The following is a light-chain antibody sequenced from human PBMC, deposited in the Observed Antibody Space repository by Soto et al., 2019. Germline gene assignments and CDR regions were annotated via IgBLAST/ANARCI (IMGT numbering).Light chain of an antibody. CDR3: QQYGKSPRT. V-gene: IGKV3-20*01. J-gene: IGKJ1*01. CDR2: GAS. CDR1: QSLSSTH. Sequence: EILLTQSPGTLSLSPGERATLSCRASQSLSSTHLAWYQQKPGQAPRLLIYGASSRATGIPTSFSGSGSGTDFTLTISSLEPEDFEVYSCQQYGKSPRTFGQGTKV.